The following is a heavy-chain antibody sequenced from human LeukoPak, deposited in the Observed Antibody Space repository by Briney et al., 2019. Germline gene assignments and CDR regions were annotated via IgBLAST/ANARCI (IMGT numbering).Heavy chain of an antibody. CDR2: ISDDGNNK. CDR1: GFTFSTYG. V-gene: IGHV3-30*02. CDR3: AKDRGTIFDVLNYHFDL. Sequence: GGSLRLSCAASGFTFSTYGMQWVRQAPGKGLEWVAIISDDGNNKGYADSVTGRFTISRDNSKNTLSLQMNSLTAEDTAVYYCAKDRGTIFDVLNYHFDLWGQGVLVTVSS. J-gene: IGHJ4*02. D-gene: IGHD3-3*01.